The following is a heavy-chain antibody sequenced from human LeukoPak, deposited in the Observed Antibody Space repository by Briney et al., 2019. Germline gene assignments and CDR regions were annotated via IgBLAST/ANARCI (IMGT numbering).Heavy chain of an antibody. V-gene: IGHV4-34*01. D-gene: IGHD6-19*01. Sequence: SETLSLSCAVYGGSLSGYYWSWIRQPPGKGLEWIGEINHSGSTNYTPSLKSRVTILVDTPKNQLSLQLRSVTAADTAVYYCARRVGDYASGWYAPGSFDYWGQGTLVTVSS. CDR1: GGSLSGYY. CDR2: INHSGST. CDR3: ARRVGDYASGWYAPGSFDY. J-gene: IGHJ4*02.